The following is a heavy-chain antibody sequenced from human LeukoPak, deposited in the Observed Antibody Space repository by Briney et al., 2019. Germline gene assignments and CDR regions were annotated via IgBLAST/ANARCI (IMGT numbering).Heavy chain of an antibody. D-gene: IGHD3-22*01. CDR1: GGSLSSSSYY. J-gene: IGHJ4*02. Sequence: SETLSLTCTVSGGSLSSSSYYWGWLRQPPGTGLEWLGSIYYSGSTYYNPSLKSRVTISVDTSKNQFSLKLSSVTAADTAVYYCARQTPNYYDSSGYRVGREHDYWGQGTLVTVSS. CDR3: ARQTPNYYDSSGYRVGREHDY. V-gene: IGHV4-39*01. CDR2: IYYSGST.